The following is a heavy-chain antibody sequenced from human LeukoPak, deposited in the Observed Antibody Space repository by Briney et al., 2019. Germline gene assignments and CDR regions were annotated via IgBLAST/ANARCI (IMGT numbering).Heavy chain of an antibody. J-gene: IGHJ4*02. CDR2: ITASGGTT. CDR3: AKMRSVLLSNGIDS. D-gene: IGHD3-10*01. CDR1: IFTFIVYA. V-gene: IGHV3-23*01. Sequence: GGSLSLSCTEPIFTFIVYAMSWGPQAPGKGLEWVSAITASGGTTYYADSVKGRFTISRDNSQNTLYLQMNSLRAEDTAVYYCAKMRSVLLSNGIDSWAQGTLVTVSS.